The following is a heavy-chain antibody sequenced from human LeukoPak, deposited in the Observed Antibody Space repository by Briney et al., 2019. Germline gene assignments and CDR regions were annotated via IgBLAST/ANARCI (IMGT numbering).Heavy chain of an antibody. CDR2: ISYDGSNK. CDR1: GFIFRNYV. CDR3: ARDPLGYSGYDNYYYGMDV. D-gene: IGHD5-12*01. J-gene: IGHJ6*02. V-gene: IGHV3-30-3*01. Sequence: GGSLRLSCAASGFIFRNYVIYWVRQTPGKGLEWVAVISYDGSNKYCADSVKGRFTISRDNSKNTLYLQMNSLRAEDTAVYYCARDPLGYSGYDNYYYGMDVWGQGTTVTVSS.